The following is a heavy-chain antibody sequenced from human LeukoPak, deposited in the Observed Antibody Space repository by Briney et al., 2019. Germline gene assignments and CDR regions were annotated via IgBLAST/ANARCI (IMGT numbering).Heavy chain of an antibody. J-gene: IGHJ4*02. D-gene: IGHD3-22*01. CDR2: IYTSGST. CDR1: GGSISSYY. CDR3: ARDRGYDSSGYAY. Sequence: PWETLSLTCTVSGGSISSYYSTWIRQPAGKGLEWIGRIYTSGSTNYNPSLKSRVTMSVDTSKNQFSLKLSSVTAADTAVYYCARDRGYDSSGYAYWGQGTLVTVSS. V-gene: IGHV4-4*07.